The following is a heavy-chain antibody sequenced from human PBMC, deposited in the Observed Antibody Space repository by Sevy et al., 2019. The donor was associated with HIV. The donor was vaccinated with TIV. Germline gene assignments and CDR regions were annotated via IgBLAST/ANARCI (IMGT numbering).Heavy chain of an antibody. J-gene: IGHJ6*03. V-gene: IGHV3-48*03. Sequence: GGSLRLSCAASGFTFSSYEMNWVRQAPGKGLEWVSYISSSGSTIYYADSVKGRFTISRDNAKNSLYRQMNSLRAEDTAVYYCARDSIYGGDYYYYYYMDVWGKGTTVTVSS. CDR1: GFTFSSYE. CDR3: ARDSIYGGDYYYYYYMDV. D-gene: IGHD3-16*01. CDR2: ISSSGSTI.